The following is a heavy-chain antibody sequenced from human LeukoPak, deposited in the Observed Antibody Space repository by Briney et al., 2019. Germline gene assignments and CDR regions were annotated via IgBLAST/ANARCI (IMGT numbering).Heavy chain of an antibody. D-gene: IGHD1-14*01. Sequence: GRSLRLSCAASGFTFSSYAMHWVRQAPGKGLEWVAVISYDGSNKYYADSVKGRFTISRDNSKNTLYLQMNSLRAEDTAVYYCARRVPGGNQAFDIWGQGTTVTVSS. CDR2: ISYDGSNK. V-gene: IGHV3-30-3*01. J-gene: IGHJ3*02. CDR3: ARRVPGGNQAFDI. CDR1: GFTFSSYA.